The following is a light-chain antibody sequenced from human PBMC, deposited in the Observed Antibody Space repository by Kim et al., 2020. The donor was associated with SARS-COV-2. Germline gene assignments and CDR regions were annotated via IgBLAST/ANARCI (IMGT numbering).Light chain of an antibody. CDR3: QSYDSRLSGSV. V-gene: IGLV1-40*01. CDR2: GNS. CDR1: SSNIGAGYD. Sequence: RVTISCTGSSSNIGAGYDVHWYQQLPGTAPPLLIYGNSNRPSGVPDRFSGSKSGTSASLAITGLQAEDEADYYCQSYDSRLSGSVFGGGTKVTVL. J-gene: IGLJ2*01.